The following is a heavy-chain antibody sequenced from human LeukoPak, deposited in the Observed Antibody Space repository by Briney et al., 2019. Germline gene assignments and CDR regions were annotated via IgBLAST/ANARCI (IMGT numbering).Heavy chain of an antibody. J-gene: IGHJ4*02. V-gene: IGHV3-7*01. CDR2: IKQDGSEK. CDR3: ARDPHSSSHDIPYFDY. Sequence: GGSLRLSCAASGFTFSSYWMSWVRQAPGKGLEWVANIKQDGSEKYYVDSVKGRFTISRDNAKNSLYLQMNSLRAEDTAVYYCARDPHSSSHDIPYFDYWGQGTLVTVSS. CDR1: GFTFSSYW. D-gene: IGHD6-13*01.